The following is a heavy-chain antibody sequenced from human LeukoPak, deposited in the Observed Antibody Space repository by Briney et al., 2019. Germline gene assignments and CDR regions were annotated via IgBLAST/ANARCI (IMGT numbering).Heavy chain of an antibody. CDR1: GGSISSGGYS. CDR2: IYHSGST. CDR3: ARLDCSGGSCYFDY. D-gene: IGHD2-15*01. J-gene: IGHJ4*02. V-gene: IGHV4-30-2*01. Sequence: SETLSLTCAVSGGSISSGGYSWSWIRQPPGKGLEWIGYIYHSGSTYYNPSLKSRVTISVDRSKNQFSLKLSSVTAADTAVYYCARLDCSGGSCYFDYWGQGTLVTVSS.